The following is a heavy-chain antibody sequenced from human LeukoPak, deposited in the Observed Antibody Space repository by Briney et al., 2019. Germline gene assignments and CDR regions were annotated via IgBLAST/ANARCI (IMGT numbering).Heavy chain of an antibody. CDR2: INSDGRTT. CDR1: GLTFSNAW. J-gene: IGHJ3*02. V-gene: IGHV3-74*01. CDR3: GSPRTFSGRNVLDM. Sequence: PGGSLRLSCVVSGLTFSNAWMSWVRQAPGKGLVWVSRINSDGRTTGYADSVKGRFTISRDNAKNTLYLQMNSLRVEDTAVYYCGSPRTFSGRNVLDMWGQGTMVTVSS. D-gene: IGHD3-10*02.